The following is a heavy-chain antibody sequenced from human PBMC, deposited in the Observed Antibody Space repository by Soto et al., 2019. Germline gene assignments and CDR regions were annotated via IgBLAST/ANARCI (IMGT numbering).Heavy chain of an antibody. D-gene: IGHD5-12*01. CDR3: ARVTGRYSGYERYDI. CDR2: INWNGGST. V-gene: IGHV3-20*01. J-gene: IGHJ3*02. CDR1: GFIYDDYG. Sequence: EVLLVESGGGVVRPGGSLRLSCAASGFIYDDYGMSWVRQAPGKGLEWVSGINWNGGSTGDVDSVKGRFTISRDNAKHSGYLQMNSLRAEDPALYHCARVTGRYSGYERYDIWGQGTMVTVSS.